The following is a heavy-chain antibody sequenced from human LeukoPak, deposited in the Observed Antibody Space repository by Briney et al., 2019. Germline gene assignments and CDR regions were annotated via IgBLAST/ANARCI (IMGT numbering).Heavy chain of an antibody. D-gene: IGHD6-6*01. V-gene: IGHV4-31*03. CDR2: IYYSGST. CDR1: GGSISSGGYY. Sequence: SQTLSLTCTVSGGSISSGGYYWSWIRQHPGKGLEWIGYIYYSGSTYYNPSLKSRVTISVDTSKNQFSLKLSSVTAADTAVYYCAGGGASIAAPGYYYYYMDVWGKGTTVTVSS. J-gene: IGHJ6*03. CDR3: AGGGASIAAPGYYYYYMDV.